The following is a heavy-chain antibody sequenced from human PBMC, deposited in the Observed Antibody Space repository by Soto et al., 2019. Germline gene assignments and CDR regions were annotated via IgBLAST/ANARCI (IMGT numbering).Heavy chain of an antibody. J-gene: IGHJ4*02. V-gene: IGHV3-30*18. D-gene: IGHD3-3*01. Sequence: GGPLRLSCAASGFTFSSYGMHWVRQAPGKGLEWVAVISYDGSNKYYADSVKGRFTISRDNSKNTLYLQMNSLRAEDTAVYYCAKVFVFTIREGFDYWGLGTLVTVSS. CDR1: GFTFSSYG. CDR2: ISYDGSNK. CDR3: AKVFVFTIREGFDY.